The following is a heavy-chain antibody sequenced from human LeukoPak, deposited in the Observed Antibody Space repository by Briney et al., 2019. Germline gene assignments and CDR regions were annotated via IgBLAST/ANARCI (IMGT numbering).Heavy chain of an antibody. D-gene: IGHD3-22*01. V-gene: IGHV3-7*01. CDR1: GFTFSSYW. J-gene: IGHJ6*03. Sequence: GGSLRLSCAASGFTFSSYWMSWVRQAPGKGLEWVANIKQDGSEKYYVDSVKGRFTISRDNAKNSLYLQVNSLRAEDTAVYYCARDQAYSSGYYFPPGYYMDVWGKGTTVTISS. CDR2: IKQDGSEK. CDR3: ARDQAYSSGYYFPPGYYMDV.